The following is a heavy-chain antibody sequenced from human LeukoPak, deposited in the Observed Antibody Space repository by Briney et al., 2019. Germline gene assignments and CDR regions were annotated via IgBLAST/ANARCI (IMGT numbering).Heavy chain of an antibody. CDR3: ARHAGAYYYGSGSLDY. D-gene: IGHD3-10*01. CDR2: INPNSGGT. CDR1: GYTFTGYY. V-gene: IGHV1-2*02. Sequence: GASVKVSCKASGYTFTGYYMHWVRQAPGQGLEWMGWINPNSGGTNYAQKFQGRVTMTRDTSISTAYMELSRLRSDDTAVYYCARHAGAYYYGSGSLDYWGQGTLVTVSS. J-gene: IGHJ4*02.